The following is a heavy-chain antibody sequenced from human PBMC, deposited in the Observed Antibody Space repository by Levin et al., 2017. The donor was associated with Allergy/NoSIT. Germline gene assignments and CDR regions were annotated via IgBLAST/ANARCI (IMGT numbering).Heavy chain of an antibody. CDR1: GGTFSSYA. D-gene: IGHD6-6*01. CDR2: IIPIFGTA. CDR3: AVQSSSSLGYYYYYMDV. J-gene: IGHJ6*03. V-gene: IGHV1-69*06. Sequence: SVKVSCKASGGTFSSYAISWVRQAPGQGLEWMGGIIPIFGTANYAQKFQGRVTITADKSTSTAYMELSSLRSEDTAVYYCAVQSSSSLGYYYYYMDVWGKGTTVTVSS.